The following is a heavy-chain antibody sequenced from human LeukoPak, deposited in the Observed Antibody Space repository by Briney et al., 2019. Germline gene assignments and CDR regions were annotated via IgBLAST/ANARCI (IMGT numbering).Heavy chain of an antibody. Sequence: GSLRLSCAASGFTFSSYGMHWVRQAPGKGLEWVAVISYDGSNKYYADSVKGRFTISRDNSKNTLYLQMNSLRAEDTAVYYCAKEKYSSSWYTTDYYYYGMDVWGQGTTVTVYS. CDR2: ISYDGSNK. CDR3: AKEKYSSSWYTTDYYYYGMDV. J-gene: IGHJ6*02. V-gene: IGHV3-30*18. D-gene: IGHD6-13*01. CDR1: GFTFSSYG.